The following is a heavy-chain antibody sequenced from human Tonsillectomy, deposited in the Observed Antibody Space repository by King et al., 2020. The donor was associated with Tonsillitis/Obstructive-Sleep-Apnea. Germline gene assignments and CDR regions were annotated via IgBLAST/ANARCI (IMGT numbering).Heavy chain of an antibody. CDR3: ARRGRYCSSTSCPDAFDI. J-gene: IGHJ3*02. CDR1: GYSFTSYW. D-gene: IGHD2-2*01. CDR2: IYPGDSDT. Sequence: QLVQSGAEVKKPGASLKISCKGSGYSFTSYWIGWVRQMPGKGLEWMGIIYPGDSDTRYSPSFQGQVTIPADKSISTAYLQWSSLKASDTAMYYCARRGRYCSSTSCPDAFDIWGQGTMVTVSS. V-gene: IGHV5-51*01.